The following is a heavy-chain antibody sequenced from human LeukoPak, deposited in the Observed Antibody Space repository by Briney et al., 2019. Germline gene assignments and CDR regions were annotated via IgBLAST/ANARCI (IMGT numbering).Heavy chain of an antibody. CDR1: GFTFSSYA. V-gene: IGHV3-30*04. D-gene: IGHD3-22*01. CDR3: VRGPRYYDDSGFHYGVFDI. Sequence: GGSLRLSCAASGFTFSSYAMHWVRQAPGKGLEWVAVISYDGSNKYYADSVRGRFIISRDNSKNTLSLQMNSLTAGDTAVYYCVRGPRYYDDSGFHYGVFDIWGQGTLVTVSS. J-gene: IGHJ3*02. CDR2: ISYDGSNK.